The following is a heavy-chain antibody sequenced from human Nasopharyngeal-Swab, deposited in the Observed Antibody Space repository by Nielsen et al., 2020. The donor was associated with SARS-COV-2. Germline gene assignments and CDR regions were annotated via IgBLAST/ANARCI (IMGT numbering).Heavy chain of an antibody. J-gene: IGHJ4*02. CDR1: GFTFSSYA. Sequence: ESLKISCAASGFTFSSYAMTWIRQPPGKGLEWIGEINYSGHTTYNPSLKSRVSISVDTSKRQFSLRLTSVTAADTAVYYCARTLVRGAADYWGQGTLVAVSS. CDR3: ARTLVRGAADY. V-gene: IGHV4-34*01. D-gene: IGHD3-10*01. CDR2: INYSGHT.